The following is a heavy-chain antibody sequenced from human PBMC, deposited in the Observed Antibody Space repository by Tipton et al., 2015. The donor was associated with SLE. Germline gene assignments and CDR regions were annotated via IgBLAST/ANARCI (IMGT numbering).Heavy chain of an antibody. D-gene: IGHD3-10*01. V-gene: IGHV4-31*03. CDR1: GASVSSGANY. J-gene: IGHJ4*02. CDR2: IYFGETT. Sequence: LRLSCTVSGASVSSGANYWTWIRQLPGQGLEWIGYIYFGETTYYNPSLKGRVSISVDTSKNQFTLKMRSVTAADTAVYYCASEGSGSSSTDYWGQGTLVTVSS. CDR3: ASEGSGSSSTDY.